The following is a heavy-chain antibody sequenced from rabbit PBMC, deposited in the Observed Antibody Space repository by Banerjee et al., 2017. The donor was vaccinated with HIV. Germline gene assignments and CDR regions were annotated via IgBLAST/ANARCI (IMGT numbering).Heavy chain of an antibody. CDR3: ARGAGYAGYGYATAYFTL. V-gene: IGHV1S45*01. J-gene: IGHJ4*01. CDR2: IYTNSGST. D-gene: IGHD6-1*01. Sequence: QEQLVESGGGLVKPGGTLTLTCKASGIDFSSYWMCWVRQAPGKGLEWIGCIYTNSGSTYYASGAKGRFTISKTSSTTVTLQMTSLTAADTATYFCARGAGYAGYGYATAYFTLWGQGTLVTVS. CDR1: GIDFSSYW.